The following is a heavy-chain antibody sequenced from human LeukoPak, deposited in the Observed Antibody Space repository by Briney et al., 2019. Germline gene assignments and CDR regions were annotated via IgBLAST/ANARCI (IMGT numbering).Heavy chain of an antibody. CDR3: ARDNSVRDEAWWFNP. J-gene: IGHJ5*02. CDR2: ISPSGGST. D-gene: IGHD5-24*01. CDR1: GYTFTSNY. V-gene: IGHV1-46*01. Sequence: GASVKVSCKAFGYTFTSNYMHWVRQAPGQGPEWMGVISPSGGSTTYAQKFQGRVTLTRDMSTGTDYLELSSLRSEDTAVYYCARDNSVRDEAWWFNPGGQGTLVTVSA.